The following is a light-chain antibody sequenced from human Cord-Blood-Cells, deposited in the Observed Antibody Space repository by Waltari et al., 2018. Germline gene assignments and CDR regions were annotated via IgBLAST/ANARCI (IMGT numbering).Light chain of an antibody. Sequence: QSALTQPASVSGSPGQSITLSCTGTSSYVGSYNLVSWYQQHPGKAPKPMIYEGSKRPSGVSNRFSGSKSGNTASLTISGLQAEDEADYYCCSYAGSSTVFGGGTKLTVL. CDR3: CSYAGSSTV. V-gene: IGLV2-23*01. CDR1: SSYVGSYNL. CDR2: EGS. J-gene: IGLJ3*02.